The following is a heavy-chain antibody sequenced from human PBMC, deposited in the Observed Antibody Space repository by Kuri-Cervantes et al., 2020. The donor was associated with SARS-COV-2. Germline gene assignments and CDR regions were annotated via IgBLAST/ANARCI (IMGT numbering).Heavy chain of an antibody. CDR1: GFTFSSYS. CDR2: ISSSSSYI. V-gene: IGHV3-21*04. CDR3: ARSFTVTDPFDP. D-gene: IGHD4-11*01. J-gene: IGHJ5*02. Sequence: GESLKISCAASGFTFSSYSMYWVRQAPGKGLEWVSSISSSSSYIYYADSVKGRFTISRDNAKNSLYLQMNSLRAEDTAVYYCARSFTVTDPFDPWGQGTLVTVSS.